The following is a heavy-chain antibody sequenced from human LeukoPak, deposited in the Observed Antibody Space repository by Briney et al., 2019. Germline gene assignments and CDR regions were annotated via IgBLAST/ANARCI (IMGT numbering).Heavy chain of an antibody. V-gene: IGHV1-24*01. Sequence: ASVKVSCKVSGYTLTELALHWVGKAPGKGLEWMGGFDPEDGETIYAQRFQGRVTMTEDTSTDTAYMELSSLRSEDTAVYYCATEGGRSYYFHWGQGTLVTVSS. J-gene: IGHJ4*02. CDR3: ATEGGRSYYFH. CDR1: GYTLTELA. D-gene: IGHD3-10*01. CDR2: FDPEDGET.